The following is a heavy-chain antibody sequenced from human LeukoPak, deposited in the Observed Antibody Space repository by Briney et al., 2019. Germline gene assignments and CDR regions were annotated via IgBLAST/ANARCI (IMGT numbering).Heavy chain of an antibody. CDR2: IRYDGINK. CDR1: GFTFSSFG. J-gene: IGHJ4*02. V-gene: IGHV3-30*02. Sequence: GGSLRLSCEGSGFTFSSFGIHWVRQAPGKGLEWLSFIRYDGINKYYADSVKGRFTLSRDSSKNTVYLEMNSLRPEDTAVYYCAKDYIVSSSPIYYFDSWGQGTLVTVSS. D-gene: IGHD6-6*01. CDR3: AKDYIVSSSPIYYFDS.